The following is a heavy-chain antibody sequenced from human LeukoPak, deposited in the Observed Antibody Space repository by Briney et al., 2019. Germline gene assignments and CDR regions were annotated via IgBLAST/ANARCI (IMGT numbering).Heavy chain of an antibody. D-gene: IGHD6-13*01. CDR3: TRISSSNWYNERGAFDV. V-gene: IGHV4-59*01. CDR1: GGSISSYY. J-gene: IGHJ3*01. CDR2: IYYSGST. Sequence: SETLSLTCTVSGGSISSYYWSWIRQPPGKGLEWIGNIYYSGSTNYNPSLKIRVTISVDTSKNQFSLKLSSVTAADTAVYYCTRISSSNWYNERGAFDVWGQGTMVTVSS.